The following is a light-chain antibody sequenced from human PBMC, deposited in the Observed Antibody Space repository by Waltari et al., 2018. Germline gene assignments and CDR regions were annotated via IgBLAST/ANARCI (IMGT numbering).Light chain of an antibody. CDR3: QQYSDWIA. V-gene: IGKV3-15*01. J-gene: IGKJ4*01. Sequence: EIVITQSPASLSVSPGERATLSCTASQTVTNDLALYQQKPGQAPKLLIFGASTRATGVPARFSGSGSGTEFTLTIGSVQSEDFAVYYCQQYSDWIAFGGGTKVDLK. CDR2: GAS. CDR1: QTVTND.